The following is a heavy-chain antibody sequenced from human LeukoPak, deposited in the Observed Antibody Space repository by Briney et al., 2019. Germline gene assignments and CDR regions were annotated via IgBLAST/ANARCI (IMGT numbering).Heavy chain of an antibody. CDR2: INHSGST. CDR3: ARYVVVAAVYRYFDL. J-gene: IGHJ2*01. Sequence: IXEINHSGSTNYNPSLKSRVTISVDTSKNQFSLKLSSVTAADTAVYYCARYVVVAAVYRYFDLWGRGTLVTVSS. D-gene: IGHD2-15*01. V-gene: IGHV4-34*01.